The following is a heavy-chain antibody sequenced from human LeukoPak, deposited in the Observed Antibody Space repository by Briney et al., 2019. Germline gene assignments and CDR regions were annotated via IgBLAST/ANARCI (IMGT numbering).Heavy chain of an antibody. D-gene: IGHD6-25*01. CDR3: ARGAYPSAWFDP. Sequence: PSETLSLTCTVSGGSISSYYWSWIRQPPGKGLEWIGYIYYSGSTNYNPSLKSRVTISVDTSKNQFSLKLSSVTAADTAVYYCARGAYPSAWFDPWGQGTLVTVSS. V-gene: IGHV4-59*01. CDR1: GGSISSYY. J-gene: IGHJ5*02. CDR2: IYYSGST.